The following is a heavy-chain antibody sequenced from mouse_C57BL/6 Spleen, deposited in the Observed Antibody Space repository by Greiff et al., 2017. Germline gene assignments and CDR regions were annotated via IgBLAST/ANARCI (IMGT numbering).Heavy chain of an antibody. CDR3: ARDQGYFDV. V-gene: IGHV14-2*01. J-gene: IGHJ1*03. CDR1: GFNIKDYY. CDR2: IDPEDGET. Sequence: VTLKVSGAELVKPGASVKLSCTASGFNIKDYYMHWVKQRTEQGLEWIGRIDPEDGETKSAPKFQGKATITADKSSNTAYLQLISRTSEDTSVYYCARDQGYFDVWGTGTTVTVSS.